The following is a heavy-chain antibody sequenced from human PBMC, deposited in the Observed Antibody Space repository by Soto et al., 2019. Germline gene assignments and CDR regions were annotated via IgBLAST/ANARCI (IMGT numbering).Heavy chain of an antibody. D-gene: IGHD2-15*01. CDR1: GYTFTGYY. V-gene: IGHV1-2*04. Sequence: ASVKVSCKASGYTFTGYYMHWVRQAPGQGLEWMGWINPNSGGTNYAQKFQGWVTMTRDTSISTAYMELSRLRSDDTAVYYCARMVVAATPGGFETWGKATLVTVSS. CDR2: INPNSGGT. J-gene: IGHJ5*02. CDR3: ARMVVAATPGGFET.